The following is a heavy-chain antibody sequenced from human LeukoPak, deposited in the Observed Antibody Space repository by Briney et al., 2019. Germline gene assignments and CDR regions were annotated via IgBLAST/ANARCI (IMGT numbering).Heavy chain of an antibody. CDR3: AGYDSSGYYSYYFDY. Sequence: KPGGSLRLSCAASGFTFSDYYMSWIRQAPGKGLEWVSYISSSGSTIYNADSVKGRFTISRDNAKNSLYLQMNSLRAEDTAVYYCAGYDSSGYYSYYFDYWGQGTLVTVSS. V-gene: IGHV3-11*01. CDR2: ISSSGSTI. D-gene: IGHD3-22*01. CDR1: GFTFSDYY. J-gene: IGHJ4*02.